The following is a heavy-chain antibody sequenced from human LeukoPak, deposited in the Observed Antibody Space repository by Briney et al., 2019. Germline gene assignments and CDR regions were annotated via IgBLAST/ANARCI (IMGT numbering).Heavy chain of an antibody. V-gene: IGHV3-30*18. CDR3: AKGFRVAGDDY. D-gene: IGHD3-16*01. J-gene: IGHJ4*02. Sequence: GRSLRLSCEASGFTFSSYGMHWVRQAPGKGLEWVAVISYDGSNKYYADSVKGRFTISRDNSKNTLYLQMNSLRAEDTAVYYCAKGFRVAGDDYWGQGTLVTVSS. CDR1: GFTFSSYG. CDR2: ISYDGSNK.